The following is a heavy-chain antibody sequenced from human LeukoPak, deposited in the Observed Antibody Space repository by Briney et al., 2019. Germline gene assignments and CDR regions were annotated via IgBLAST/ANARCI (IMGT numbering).Heavy chain of an antibody. J-gene: IGHJ6*03. CDR2: IRYDGSNK. CDR1: GFTFSSYG. V-gene: IGHV3-30*02. D-gene: IGHD3-9*01. CDR3: AKDNYDILTGYNFGYYYYMDV. Sequence: HPGGSLRLSCAASGFTFSSYGMHWVRQAPGKGLEWVAFIRYDGSNKYYADSVKGRFTISRDNSKNTLYLQMNSLRAEDTAVYYCAKDNYDILTGYNFGYYYYMDVWGKGTTVTISS.